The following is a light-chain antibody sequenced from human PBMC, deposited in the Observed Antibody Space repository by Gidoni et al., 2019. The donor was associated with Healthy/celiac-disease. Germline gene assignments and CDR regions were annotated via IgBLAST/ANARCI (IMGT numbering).Light chain of an antibody. CDR3: QQYNNWPPLT. V-gene: IGKV3-15*01. J-gene: IGKJ4*01. CDR1: QSVSSN. Sequence: EIVMTQSPATLSVSPGERDTLSCRASQSVSSNLAWYQQKPGQAPRLLIYGASTRATCIPARFSGSGSGTEFTLTISSLQSEDFAVYYCQQYNNWPPLTFGGXTKVEIK. CDR2: GAS.